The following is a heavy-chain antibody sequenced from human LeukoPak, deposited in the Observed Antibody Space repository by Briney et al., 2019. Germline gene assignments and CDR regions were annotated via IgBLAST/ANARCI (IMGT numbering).Heavy chain of an antibody. CDR3: ARDKGQQLVVGAFDI. J-gene: IGHJ3*02. D-gene: IGHD6-13*01. CDR1: GGSVSSGSYY. CDR2: IYYSGST. V-gene: IGHV4-61*01. Sequence: SETLSLACTVSGGSVSSGSYYWSWIRQPPGKGLEWIGNIYYSGSTNYNPSLKSRVTISVDTSKNQFSLKLSSVTAADTAVYYCARDKGQQLVVGAFDIWGQGTMVTVSS.